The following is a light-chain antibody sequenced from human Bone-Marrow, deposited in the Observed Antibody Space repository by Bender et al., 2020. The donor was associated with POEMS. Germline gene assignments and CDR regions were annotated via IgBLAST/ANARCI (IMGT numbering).Light chain of an antibody. V-gene: IGLV2-23*02. J-gene: IGLJ2*01. CDR1: SRDVGSYNF. CDR2: AVT. CDR3: CSYAGSRTLI. Sequence: QSALTQPASVSGSPGQSITISCTGTSRDVGSYNFVSWYQQHPGKAPKLMIYAVTKRPSGVSNRFSGSKSGNTASLTISGLQAEDEADYYCCSYAGSRTLIFGGGTKLTVL.